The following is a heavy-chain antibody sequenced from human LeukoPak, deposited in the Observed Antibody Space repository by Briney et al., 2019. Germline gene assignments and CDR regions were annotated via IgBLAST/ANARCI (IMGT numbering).Heavy chain of an antibody. CDR2: ISASGGST. V-gene: IGHV3-23*01. CDR1: GFTFSSSA. J-gene: IGHJ2*01. CDR3: ARDGSSWHWYFGL. D-gene: IGHD6-13*01. Sequence: GGSLRLSCAASGFTFSSSAMSWVRQAPGKGLEWVSAISASGGSTYQADSVKGRFTISRDNSKNTLYLQMNSLRAEDTAVYYCARDGSSWHWYFGLWGRGTPVTVSS.